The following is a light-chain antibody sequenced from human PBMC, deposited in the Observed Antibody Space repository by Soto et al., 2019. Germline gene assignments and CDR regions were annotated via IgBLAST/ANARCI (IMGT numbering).Light chain of an antibody. Sequence: EIVVTQSPATLSLSPGERATLSCRASQSVNTFLAWYQQKPGQAPRLLISDASNRATGIPARFSGSGSGTDFTLTISSLEPEDFAVYYCQQRFNWPGLTFGGGTKVDIK. CDR1: QSVNTF. CDR3: QQRFNWPGLT. V-gene: IGKV3-11*01. J-gene: IGKJ4*01. CDR2: DAS.